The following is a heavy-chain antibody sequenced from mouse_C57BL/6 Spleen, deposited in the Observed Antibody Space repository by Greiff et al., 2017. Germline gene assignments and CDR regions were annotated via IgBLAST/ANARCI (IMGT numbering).Heavy chain of an antibody. V-gene: IGHV3-6*01. Sequence: EVKLQESGPGLVKPSQSLSLTCSVTGYSITSGYYWNWIRQFPGNKLEWMGYISYDGSNNYNPSLKNRISITRDTSKNQFFLKLNSVTTEDTATYYCARDGNPYYYAMDYWGQGTSVTVSS. CDR1: GYSITSGYY. D-gene: IGHD2-1*01. J-gene: IGHJ4*01. CDR2: ISYDGSN. CDR3: ARDGNPYYYAMDY.